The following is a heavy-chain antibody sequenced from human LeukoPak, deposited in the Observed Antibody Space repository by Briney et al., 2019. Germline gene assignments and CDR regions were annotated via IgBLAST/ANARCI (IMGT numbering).Heavy chain of an antibody. Sequence: ASVKVSCKASGYTFTSYGISWVRQAPGQGLEWMGWISAYNGNTNYAQKLQGRVTMTTDTSTSTAYMELRSLRSDDTAVYYCARSQGQTSSYYYYMDLWGKGTTVTVSS. D-gene: IGHD3-16*01. CDR1: GYTFTSYG. CDR3: ARSQGQTSSYYYYMDL. V-gene: IGHV1-18*01. J-gene: IGHJ6*03. CDR2: ISAYNGNT.